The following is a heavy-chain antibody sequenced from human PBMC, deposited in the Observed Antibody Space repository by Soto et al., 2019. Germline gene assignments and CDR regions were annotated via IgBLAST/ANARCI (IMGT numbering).Heavy chain of an antibody. CDR3: ARTYYDILTGYLGNDAFDI. CDR1: GFSLSTSGVG. V-gene: IGHV2-5*02. J-gene: IGHJ3*02. Sequence: QITLKESGPTLVKPTQTLTLTCTFSGFSLSTSGVGVGWIRQPPGKALEWLALIYWDDDKRYSPSLKSRLTITKDTSKNQVVLTMTNMDPVDTATYYCARTYYDILTGYLGNDAFDIWGQGTMVTVSS. CDR2: IYWDDDK. D-gene: IGHD3-9*01.